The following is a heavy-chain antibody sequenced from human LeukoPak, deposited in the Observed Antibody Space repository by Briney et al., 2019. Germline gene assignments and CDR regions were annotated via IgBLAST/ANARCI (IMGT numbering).Heavy chain of an antibody. J-gene: IGHJ4*02. D-gene: IGHD3-10*01. CDR1: GYTFTDFG. V-gene: IGHV1-18*01. Sequence: ASLKVSCKASGYTFTDFGINWVRQAPGQGLEWMGWINVYNNYTNYAQKLQGRITMTTDTSTSTAYMDLRSLRSDDTAVYYCARAINYGSETYFARAYFDNWGQGTLVTVSS. CDR3: ARAINYGSETYFARAYFDN. CDR2: INVYNNYT.